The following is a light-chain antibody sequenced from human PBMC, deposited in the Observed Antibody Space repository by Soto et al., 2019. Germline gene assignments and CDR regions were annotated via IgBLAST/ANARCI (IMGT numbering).Light chain of an antibody. Sequence: QAVVTQPPSVSGAPGQRVAISCIGTSSNIGAHYDVHWYQQLPGTAPKLLIYGNKYRPAGVPDRFSGSKSGTSASLAITGVQAEDEADYYCQSYDFSLTGVVFGGGTKVTVL. J-gene: IGLJ2*01. V-gene: IGLV1-40*01. CDR1: SSNIGAHYD. CDR2: GNK. CDR3: QSYDFSLTGVV.